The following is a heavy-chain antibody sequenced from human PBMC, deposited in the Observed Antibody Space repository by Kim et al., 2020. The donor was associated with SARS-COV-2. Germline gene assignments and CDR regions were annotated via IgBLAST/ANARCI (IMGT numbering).Heavy chain of an antibody. D-gene: IGHD2-15*01. CDR3: ARSLVVAGQEGY. CDR1: GYTFTSYV. J-gene: IGHJ4*02. Sequence: ASVKVSCKGFGYTFTSYVMHWVRQVPGQGLEWVGWINPADGATKYSQRFEGRVSMTRDTPAITFYMELTSLRHEDTAVYYCARSLVVAGQEGYWGQGTLVTVSS. CDR2: INPADGAT. V-gene: IGHV1-3*01.